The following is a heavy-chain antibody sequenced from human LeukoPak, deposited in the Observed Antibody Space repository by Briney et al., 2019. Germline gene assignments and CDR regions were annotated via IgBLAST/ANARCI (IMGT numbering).Heavy chain of an antibody. CDR3: ARHGRGSRSPNAFDF. Sequence: GESLRISCKGSGYRFSDYWIGWVRQMPGKGLQWMGVIYPDDSDIRYSPSFQGQVTISADKSIITAYLQWCSLKASDTAMYYCARHGRGSRSPNAFDFWGQGTMVTVSS. CDR1: GYRFSDYW. D-gene: IGHD3-10*01. V-gene: IGHV5-51*01. J-gene: IGHJ3*01. CDR2: IYPDDSDI.